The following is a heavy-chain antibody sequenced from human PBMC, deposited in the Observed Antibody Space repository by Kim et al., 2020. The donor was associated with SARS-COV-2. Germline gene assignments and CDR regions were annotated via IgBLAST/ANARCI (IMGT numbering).Heavy chain of an antibody. J-gene: IGHJ4*02. CDR1: GYTFTSYG. CDR2: ISAYNGNT. Sequence: ASVKVSCKASGYTFTSYGISWVRQAPGQGLEWMGWISAYNGNTNYAQKLQGRVTMTTDTSTSTAYMELRSLRSDDTAVYYCAREASLWERTSGVDYWGQGTLVTVSS. CDR3: AREASLWERTSGVDY. D-gene: IGHD1-26*01. V-gene: IGHV1-18*01.